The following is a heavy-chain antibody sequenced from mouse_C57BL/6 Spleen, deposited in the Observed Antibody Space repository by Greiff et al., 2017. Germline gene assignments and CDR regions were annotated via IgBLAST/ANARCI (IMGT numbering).Heavy chain of an antibody. D-gene: IGHD1-1*01. CDR1: GYTFTSYT. CDR3: ASAVVAYYFDY. Sequence: VQLQQSGAELARPGASVKMSCKASGYTFTSYTMHWVKQRPGQGLEWIGYINPSSGYTKYNQKFKDKATLTADKSSSTAYMQLSSLTSEDSAVYYCASAVVAYYFDYWGQGTTLTVSS. CDR2: INPSSGYT. J-gene: IGHJ2*01. V-gene: IGHV1-4*01.